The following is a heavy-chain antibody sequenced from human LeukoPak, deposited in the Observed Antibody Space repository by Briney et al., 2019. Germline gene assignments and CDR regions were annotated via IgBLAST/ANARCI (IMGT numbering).Heavy chain of an antibody. CDR3: AKGSRTSCYSPLDY. CDR2: ISGSDGNT. CDR1: GFTFSSYA. Sequence: GSLRLSCAASGFTFSSYAMSWVRQAPGKWLEWVSVISGSDGNTYNAGSVKGRFTISRDNSKNTLYLQMNSLRADDTAVYYCAKGSRTSCYSPLDYWGQGTLVTVSS. D-gene: IGHD2-2*02. J-gene: IGHJ4*02. V-gene: IGHV3-23*01.